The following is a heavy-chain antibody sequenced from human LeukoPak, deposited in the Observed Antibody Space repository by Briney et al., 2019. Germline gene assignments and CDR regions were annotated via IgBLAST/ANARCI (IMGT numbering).Heavy chain of an antibody. CDR1: GYTFTGYY. Sequence: ASVKVSCKASGYTFTGYYIHWVRQAPGQGLGWMGWINPNSGVTHYPQKFQGRVTMTRDTSIRTAYMEVSSLRSDDTALYYCARNTVTDFYYYSYMDVWGKGTTVSVSS. CDR2: INPNSGVT. D-gene: IGHD4-17*01. J-gene: IGHJ6*03. CDR3: ARNTVTDFYYYSYMDV. V-gene: IGHV1-2*02.